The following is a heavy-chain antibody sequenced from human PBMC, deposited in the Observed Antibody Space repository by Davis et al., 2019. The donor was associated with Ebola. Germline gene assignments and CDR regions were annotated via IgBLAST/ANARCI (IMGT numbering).Heavy chain of an antibody. D-gene: IGHD3-3*01. CDR3: ARDYDFWSGYYDPTY. J-gene: IGHJ4*02. Sequence: ASVKVSCKASGYTFTSYGISWVRQAPGQGLEWMGWISAYNGNTNYAQKLQGRVTMTTDTSTSTAYMELRSLRSDDTAVYYCARDYDFWSGYYDPTYWGQGTLVTVSS. CDR2: ISAYNGNT. V-gene: IGHV1-18*01. CDR1: GYTFTSYG.